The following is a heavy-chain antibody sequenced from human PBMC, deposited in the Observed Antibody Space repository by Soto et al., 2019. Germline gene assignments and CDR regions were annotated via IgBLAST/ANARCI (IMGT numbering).Heavy chain of an antibody. CDR3: GRDHCSSTSCYRCNWFDP. CDR1: GFTFSSYG. Sequence: QVQLVESGGGVVQPGRSLRLSCAASGFTFSSYGMHWVRQAPGKGLEWVAVISYDGSNKYYADSVKGRFTISRDNSKNALYLQINRLRAEYTAVYYWGRDHCSSTSCYRCNWFDPWGQGTLVTVS. V-gene: IGHV3-30*03. J-gene: IGHJ5*02. D-gene: IGHD2-2*01. CDR2: ISYDGSNK.